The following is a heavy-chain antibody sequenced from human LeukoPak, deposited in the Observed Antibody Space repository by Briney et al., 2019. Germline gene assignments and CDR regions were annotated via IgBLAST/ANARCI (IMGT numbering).Heavy chain of an antibody. V-gene: IGHV4-39*02. CDR1: GGSISSSSYY. CDR2: IYYSGST. D-gene: IGHD5-24*01. CDR3: ARDWEEMATITYYYYYMDV. J-gene: IGHJ6*03. Sequence: PSETLSLTCTVSGGSISSSSYYWGWIRQPPGKGLEWIGSIYYSGSTYYNPSLKSRVTISVDTSKNQFSLKLSSVTAADTAVYYCARDWEEMATITYYYYYMDVWGKGTTVTVSS.